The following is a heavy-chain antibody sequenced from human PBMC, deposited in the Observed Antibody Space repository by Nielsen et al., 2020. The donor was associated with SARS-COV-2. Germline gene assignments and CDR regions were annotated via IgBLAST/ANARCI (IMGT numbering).Heavy chain of an antibody. J-gene: IGHJ6*02. Sequence: GESLKISCAASGFTFSSYWMHWVRQAPGKGLVWVSRINSDGSSTSYADSVKGRFTISRDNAKNTLYLQMNSLRAEDTAVYYCAKTAYFYYYYGMDVWGQGTTVTVSS. D-gene: IGHD1-14*01. CDR1: GFTFSSYW. CDR3: AKTAYFYYYYGMDV. CDR2: INSDGSST. V-gene: IGHV3-74*01.